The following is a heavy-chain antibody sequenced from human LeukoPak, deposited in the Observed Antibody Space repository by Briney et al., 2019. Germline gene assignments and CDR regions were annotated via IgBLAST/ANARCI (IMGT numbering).Heavy chain of an antibody. D-gene: IGHD5-18*01. CDR1: GFTFSSYW. CDR2: IKQDGSEK. V-gene: IGHV3-7*03. Sequence: PGGSLRLSCAASGFTFSSYWMSWVRQAPGKGLEWVANIKQDGSEKYYVDSVKGRFTISRDNAKNSLYLQMNSLRAEDMALYYCAKSDTAMVRMGYYFDYWGQGTLVTVSS. J-gene: IGHJ4*02. CDR3: AKSDTAMVRMGYYFDY.